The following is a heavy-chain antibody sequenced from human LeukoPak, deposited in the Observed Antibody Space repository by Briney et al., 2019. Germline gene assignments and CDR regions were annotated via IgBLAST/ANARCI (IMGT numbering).Heavy chain of an antibody. J-gene: IGHJ4*02. V-gene: IGHV3-23*01. CDR1: GFTFSYYD. Sequence: GGSLRLSCAASGFTFSYYDMSWVRQAPGKGLEWVSAISGGGGSIYYADSVKGRFTISRDNSKNTLYLQMNSLRAGDTAVYYWAKASYGGGTYRDGGQGTLVTVSS. CDR3: AKASYGGGTYRD. D-gene: IGHD3-10*01. CDR2: ISGGGGSI.